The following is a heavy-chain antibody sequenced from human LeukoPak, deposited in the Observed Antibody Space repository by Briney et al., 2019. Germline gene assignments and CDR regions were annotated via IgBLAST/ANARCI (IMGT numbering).Heavy chain of an antibody. V-gene: IGHV4-39*01. CDR1: GGSISSSSYY. CDR2: IYYSGRT. CDR3: ARAEGDVVAAGNDY. Sequence: PSETLSLTCTVSGGSISSSSYYWGWIRQPPGKGLEWIGSIYYSGRTYYNPSLKSRVTISVDTSKNQFSLKLSSVTAADTAVYYCARAEGDVVAAGNDYWGQGTLVTVSS. J-gene: IGHJ4*02. D-gene: IGHD6-13*01.